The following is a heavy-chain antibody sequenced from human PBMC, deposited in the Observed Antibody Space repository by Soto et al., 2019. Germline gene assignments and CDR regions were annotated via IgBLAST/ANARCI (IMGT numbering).Heavy chain of an antibody. J-gene: IGHJ4*02. CDR2: IIPIFGTA. CDR3: ARDRRGYSYGFDY. Sequence: SVKVSCKASGGTFSSYAISWVRQAPGQGLEWMGGIIPIFGTANYAQKFQGRVTITADKSTSTAYMELSSLRSEDTAVYYCARDRRGYSYGFDYWGQGTLVTVSS. V-gene: IGHV1-69*06. CDR1: GGTFSSYA. D-gene: IGHD5-18*01.